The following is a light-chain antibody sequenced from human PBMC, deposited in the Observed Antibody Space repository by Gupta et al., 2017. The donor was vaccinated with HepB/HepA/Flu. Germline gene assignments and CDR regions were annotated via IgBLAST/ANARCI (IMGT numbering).Light chain of an antibody. J-gene: IGLJ1*01. Sequence: QSALTQPASVSGSPGQSITISCTGTSSDVGGYNYVSWYQQHPGKAPKLMIYDVSNRPSGVSNRFSGSKSGNTASLTISGLQEEDEADYYCSSDTSSSTHVFGTGTKVTVL. V-gene: IGLV2-14*03. CDR3: SSDTSSSTHV. CDR2: DVS. CDR1: SSDVGGYNY.